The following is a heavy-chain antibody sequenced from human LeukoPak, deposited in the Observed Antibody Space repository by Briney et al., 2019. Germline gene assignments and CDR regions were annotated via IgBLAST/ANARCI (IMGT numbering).Heavy chain of an antibody. J-gene: IGHJ5*02. Sequence: GGSLRLSCAASGFTVSSNYMSWVRHTPGKGLECVSVLYSGGTTYYADSVEGRFTISRDNSKNTLFLQMNSLRAEDTAVYYCVRGGGDYALWFDLWGQGTLVTVSS. V-gene: IGHV3-66*01. CDR3: VRGGGDYALWFDL. CDR1: GFTVSSNY. CDR2: LYSGGTT. D-gene: IGHD4-17*01.